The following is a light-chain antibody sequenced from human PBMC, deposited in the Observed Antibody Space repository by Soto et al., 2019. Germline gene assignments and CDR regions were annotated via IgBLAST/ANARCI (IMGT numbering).Light chain of an antibody. V-gene: IGLV1-51*01. J-gene: IGLJ3*02. CDR2: DNN. CDR3: GTWDNRLSIGV. CDR1: RSNIGGNF. Sequence: QSVLTQPPSVSAAPGQKVTISCSGSRSNIGGNFVSWYQQLPGTVPKLLIYDNNVRPSGIPDRFSGSKSGTSATLAITGLQTGDEAAYYCGTWDNRLSIGVFGGGTKLTVL.